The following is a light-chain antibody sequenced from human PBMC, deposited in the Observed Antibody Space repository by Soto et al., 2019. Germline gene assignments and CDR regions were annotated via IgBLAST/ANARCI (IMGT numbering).Light chain of an antibody. J-gene: IGLJ3*02. CDR3: QSYDSSLSGARV. V-gene: IGLV1-40*01. Sequence: VLTQPPSVSGTPGQRVTISCTGSSSNIGAGYGVHWYQQLPGTAPKLLIYDNNSRPSGVPDRFSGSKSGTSASLAITGLQAEDEADYYCQSYDSSLSGARVFGGGTKLTVL. CDR2: DNN. CDR1: SSNIGAGYG.